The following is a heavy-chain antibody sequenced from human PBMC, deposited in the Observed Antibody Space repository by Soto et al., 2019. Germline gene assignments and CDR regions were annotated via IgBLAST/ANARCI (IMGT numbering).Heavy chain of an antibody. Sequence: GSLRLSCAASGFTFSSNWMHWVRRVPGMGRVWVSRINTDGSETNYADSVKGRFTTSRDNAKNMLYLHMNSLRVEDTAVYYWARDGEGYWGQGTLVTVSS. J-gene: IGHJ4*02. V-gene: IGHV3-74*01. CDR1: GFTFSSNW. CDR3: ARDGEGY. D-gene: IGHD2-21*01. CDR2: INTDGSET.